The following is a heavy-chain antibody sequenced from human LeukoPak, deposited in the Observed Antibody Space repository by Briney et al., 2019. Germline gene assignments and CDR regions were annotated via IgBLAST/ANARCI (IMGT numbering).Heavy chain of an antibody. CDR3: VNLSSSWYIAY. V-gene: IGHV4-34*01. CDR1: GGSFSGYC. J-gene: IGHJ4*02. CDR2: INHSGST. D-gene: IGHD6-13*01. Sequence: PSETLSLTCAVYGGSFSGYCWSWIRQPPGKGLEWIGEINHSGSTNYNPSLKSRVTISVDTSKNQFSLRLSSVTAADTAVYYCVNLSSSWYIAYWGQGTLVTVSS.